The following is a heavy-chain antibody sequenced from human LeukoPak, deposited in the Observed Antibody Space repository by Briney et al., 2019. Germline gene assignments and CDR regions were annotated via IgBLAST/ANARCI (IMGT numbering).Heavy chain of an antibody. V-gene: IGHV3-64*01. CDR2: ISNSRGST. D-gene: IGHD6-13*01. J-gene: IGHJ6*02. CDR1: RFIFSRYG. Sequence: GGSLRLSCVASRFIFSRYGMHWGRQAPGKGLEYVSAISNSRGSTYYANSVKGRFTIFRDNSKNTLYLQMGSLRGEDMAVYYCARGLITGAAGTYYYYGMDVWGQGTTVTVSS. CDR3: ARGLITGAAGTYYYYGMDV.